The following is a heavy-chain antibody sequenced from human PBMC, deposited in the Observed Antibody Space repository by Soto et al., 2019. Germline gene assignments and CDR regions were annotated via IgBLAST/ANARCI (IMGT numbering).Heavy chain of an antibody. CDR1: GYTFTGYY. J-gene: IGHJ4*02. V-gene: IGHV1-2*02. D-gene: IGHD3-16*01. CDR2: INPDNGVP. CDR3: ARTDYLFSTLTYYFDY. Sequence: QVQLVQSGAEVKKPGASVKVSCKASGYTFTGYYVNWARQAPGQGLEWMGWINPDNGVPNYAQKCQSRVTLSRDTSINTAYMELSRLTSDDTAMYYCARTDYLFSTLTYYFDYWGQGTLVTVSS.